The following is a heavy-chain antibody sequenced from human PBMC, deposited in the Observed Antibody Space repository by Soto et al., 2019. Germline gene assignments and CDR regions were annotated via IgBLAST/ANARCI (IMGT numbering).Heavy chain of an antibody. CDR1: GGSFSGYY. Sequence: SETLSLTCAVYGGSFSGYYWSWIRQPPGKGLEWIGEINHSGSTNYNPSLKSRVTISVDTSKNQFSLKLSSVTAADTAVYYCARVGRRWELLSSYYYYYGMDVWGQGTTVTVSS. CDR3: ARVGRRWELLSSYYYYYGMDV. V-gene: IGHV4-34*01. J-gene: IGHJ6*02. CDR2: INHSGST. D-gene: IGHD1-26*01.